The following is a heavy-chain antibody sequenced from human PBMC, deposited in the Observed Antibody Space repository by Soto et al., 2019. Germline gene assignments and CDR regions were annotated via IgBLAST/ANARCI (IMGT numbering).Heavy chain of an antibody. CDR2: IYWDDDK. D-gene: IGHD3-10*01. Sequence: QITLKESGLTLVKPTQTLTLTCTFSGFSLSTSGVGVGWIRQPPGKALEWLAVIYWDDDKRTSSSLKRRLTVTNDTTKNQVVLTMTNMHPVDTATYYCAHHPSYGLATYSFDYWGQGILVTVSS. J-gene: IGHJ4*02. V-gene: IGHV2-5*02. CDR1: GFSLSTSGVG. CDR3: AHHPSYGLATYSFDY.